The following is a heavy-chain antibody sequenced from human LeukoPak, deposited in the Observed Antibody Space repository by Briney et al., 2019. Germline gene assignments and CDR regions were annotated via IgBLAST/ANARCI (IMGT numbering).Heavy chain of an antibody. J-gene: IGHJ4*02. Sequence: GGSLRLSCVVSGFTFSSYGMSWVRQAPGKGLEWVSGSSGSGGSTYYADSVKGRFTISRDNSKNTLYLQMNSLRAEDTAVYYCAKDHRIHPTLGYSYGLDYWGQGTLVTASS. D-gene: IGHD5-18*01. CDR2: SSGSGGST. CDR3: AKDHRIHPTLGYSYGLDY. V-gene: IGHV3-23*01. CDR1: GFTFSSYG.